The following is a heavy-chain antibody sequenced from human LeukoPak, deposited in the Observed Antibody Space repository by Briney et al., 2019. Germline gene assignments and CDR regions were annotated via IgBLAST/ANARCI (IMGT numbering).Heavy chain of an antibody. D-gene: IGHD1-26*01. CDR3: AKGSRGSYYGSYYDY. Sequence: GGSLRLSCAASEFTFSSYAMSWVRQAPGKGLEWVSAISGSGGSPYYADSVKGRFTISRDNSKNTLYLQMNSLRADDTAVYYCAKGSRGSYYGSYYDYWGQGTLVAVSS. CDR2: ISGSGGSP. V-gene: IGHV3-23*01. J-gene: IGHJ4*02. CDR1: EFTFSSYA.